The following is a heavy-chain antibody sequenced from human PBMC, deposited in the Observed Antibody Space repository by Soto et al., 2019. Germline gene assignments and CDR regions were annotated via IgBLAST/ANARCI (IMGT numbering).Heavy chain of an antibody. CDR2: ISTYNGNT. CDR3: ARGPTDYYDNSANYFLDY. Sequence: QVQLVQSGAEVQKPGASVKVSCKASGYTFITYGVSWVRQAPGQGLDWLGWISTYNGNTRYAERLQGRVTMPTDTTTNTAYMELRNLRSDDTAVYYCARGPTDYYDNSANYFLDYWGQGTLVTVSS. J-gene: IGHJ4*02. V-gene: IGHV1-18*01. CDR1: GYTFITYG. D-gene: IGHD3-22*01.